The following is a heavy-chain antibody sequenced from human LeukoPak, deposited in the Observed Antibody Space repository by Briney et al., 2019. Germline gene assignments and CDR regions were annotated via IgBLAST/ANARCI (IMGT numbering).Heavy chain of an antibody. CDR3: ARQLGYCSVGTCYFDS. D-gene: IGHD2-15*01. CDR2: INGDGTNT. J-gene: IGHJ4*02. CDR1: GFTFSSYG. V-gene: IGHV3-33*02. Sequence: PGGSLRLSCAASGFTFSSYGMHWVRQAPGQGLEWVSAINGDGTNTYWSDSAKGRFTISRDNSVSTLFLQMNSLRPEDTAVYYCARQLGYCSVGTCYFDSWGPGTLVTVSS.